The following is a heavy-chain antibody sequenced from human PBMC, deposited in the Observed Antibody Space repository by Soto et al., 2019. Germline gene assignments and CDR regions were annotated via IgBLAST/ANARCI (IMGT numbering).Heavy chain of an antibody. CDR2: IIPIFGTA. CDR3: ASERGYYGSGSYYPNWFDP. Sequence: QVQLVQSGAEVTKPGSSVKVSCKASGGTFSSYAISWVRQAPGQGLEWMGGIIPIFGTANYAQKFQGRVTITADESTSTAYMELSSLRSEDTAVYYCASERGYYGSGSYYPNWFDPWGQGTLVTVSS. D-gene: IGHD3-10*01. CDR1: GGTFSSYA. J-gene: IGHJ5*02. V-gene: IGHV1-69*01.